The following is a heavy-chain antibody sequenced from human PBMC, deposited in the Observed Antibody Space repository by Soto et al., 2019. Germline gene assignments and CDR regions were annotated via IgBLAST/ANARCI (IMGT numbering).Heavy chain of an antibody. V-gene: IGHV3-74*01. CDR1: GFTFSSYW. D-gene: IGHD3-22*01. J-gene: IGHJ4*02. CDR2: IKSDGSGA. CDR3: ARGNGDYYDGNGYVGRH. Sequence: EVQLVESGGDLVQPGGSLRLSCAASGFTFSSYWMHWVRQAPGKGLVWVSRIKSDGSGAIYADSVKGRFTVSRDNAKNTLYVLMCSLSTEGTAVYYCARGNGDYYDGNGYVGRHWGQGTRVTVSS.